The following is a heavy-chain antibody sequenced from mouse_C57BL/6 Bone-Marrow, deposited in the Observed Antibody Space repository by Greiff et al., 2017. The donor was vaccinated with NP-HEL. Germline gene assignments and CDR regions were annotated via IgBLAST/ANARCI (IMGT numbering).Heavy chain of an antibody. CDR2: IHPNSGST. CDR1: GYTFTSYW. J-gene: IGHJ3*01. D-gene: IGHD2-2*01. CDR3: ARKGVYYGYDEGAWFAY. V-gene: IGHV1-64*01. Sequence: VQLHQPGAELVKPGASVKLSCKASGYTFTSYWMHWVKQRPGQGLEWIGMIHPNSGSTNYNEKFKSKATLTVDKSSSTAYMQLSSLTSEDSAVYYCARKGVYYGYDEGAWFAYWGQGTLVTVSA.